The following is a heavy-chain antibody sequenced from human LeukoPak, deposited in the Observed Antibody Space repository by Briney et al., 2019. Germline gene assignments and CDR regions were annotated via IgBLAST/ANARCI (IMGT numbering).Heavy chain of an antibody. CDR3: AKGNSIVPAAPIDY. Sequence: PGGSLRLSCAASGFTFSSYAMSWVRQAPGKGLEWVSVISGSGGSTYYADSVKGRFTISRDNPKNTLYLQMNSLRAVDTAVYYCAKGNSIVPAAPIDYWGQGTLVTVSS. D-gene: IGHD2-2*01. CDR2: ISGSGGST. CDR1: GFTFSSYA. V-gene: IGHV3-23*01. J-gene: IGHJ4*02.